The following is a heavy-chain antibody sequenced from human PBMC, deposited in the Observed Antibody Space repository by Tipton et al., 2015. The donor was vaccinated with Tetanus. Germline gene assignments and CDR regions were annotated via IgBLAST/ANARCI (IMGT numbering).Heavy chain of an antibody. D-gene: IGHD5-18*01. V-gene: IGHV4-31*03. J-gene: IGHJ4*02. CDR3: ARGARGYTYG. Sequence: TLSLTCTVPGASISSGGYFWSWIRQHPGKGLEWIGYINYSGSTYFNPSLKSRVTISADMSENQFSLRLTSVTAADTAVYYCARGARGYTYGWGQGTLVTVS. CDR1: GASISSGGYF. CDR2: INYSGST.